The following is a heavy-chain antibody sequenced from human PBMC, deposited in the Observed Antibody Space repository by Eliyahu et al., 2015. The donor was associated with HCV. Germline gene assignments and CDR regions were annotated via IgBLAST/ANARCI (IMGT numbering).Heavy chain of an antibody. V-gene: IGHV4-59*01. CDR2: IHYSGST. CDR3: ASGGGGIAVTGTGGWFDP. D-gene: IGHD6-19*01. Sequence: QVQLQESGPGLVKPSETLSLTCTVSGGSITTXYWSWIRQPPGKGLEWIGYIHYSGSTNYNPSLKSRVTISLDTPKNQFSLNLTSVTAADTAMYYCASGGGGIAVTGTGGWFDPWGQGTLVTVSS. CDR1: GGSITTXY. J-gene: IGHJ5*02.